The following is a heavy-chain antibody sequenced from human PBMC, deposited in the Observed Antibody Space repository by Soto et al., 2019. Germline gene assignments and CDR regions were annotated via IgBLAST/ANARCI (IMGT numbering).Heavy chain of an antibody. CDR2: IKQDGSEK. CDR1: GFTFSSYW. V-gene: IGHV3-7*05. D-gene: IGHD3-10*01. CDR3: ARDQPPLILWFGEPRRGMDV. Sequence: PGGSLRLSCAASGFTFSSYWMSWVRQAPGKGLEWVANIKQDGSEKYYVDSVKGRFTISRDNAKNSLYLQMNSLRAEDTAVYYCARDQPPLILWFGEPRRGMDVWGQGTTVTVSS. J-gene: IGHJ6*02.